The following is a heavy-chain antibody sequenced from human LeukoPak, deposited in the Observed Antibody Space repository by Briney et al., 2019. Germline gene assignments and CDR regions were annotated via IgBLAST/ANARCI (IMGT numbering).Heavy chain of an antibody. CDR2: INPNSGNT. CDR1: GYTFTGYY. J-gene: IGHJ4*02. V-gene: IGHV1-8*02. D-gene: IGHD5-12*01. CDR3: ARGQRVAPY. Sequence: ASVKVSCKASGYTFTGYYMHWVRQAPGQGLEWMGWINPNSGNTGYAQKFQGRVTMTRNTSISTAYMELSSLRSEDTAVYYCARGQRVAPYWGQGTLVTVSS.